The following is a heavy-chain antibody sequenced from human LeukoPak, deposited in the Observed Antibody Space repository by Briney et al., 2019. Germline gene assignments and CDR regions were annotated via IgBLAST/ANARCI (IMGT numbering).Heavy chain of an antibody. CDR1: GFTFDDYA. J-gene: IGHJ4*02. Sequence: GRSLRLSCAASGFTFDDYAMHWVRQAPGKGLEWVSGISWNSGSIGYADSVKGRFTISRDNAKNSLYLQMNSLRAEDTAVYYCARDSCYGHFDYWGQGTLVTVSS. CDR3: ARDSCYGHFDY. D-gene: IGHD2-2*01. CDR2: ISWNSGSI. V-gene: IGHV3-9*01.